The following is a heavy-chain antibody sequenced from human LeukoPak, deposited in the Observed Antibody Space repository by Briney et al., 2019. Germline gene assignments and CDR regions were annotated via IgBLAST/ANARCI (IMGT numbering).Heavy chain of an antibody. J-gene: IGHJ4*02. D-gene: IGHD2-8*01. CDR3: ARGYCTNAVCSLGPTQA. Sequence: SETLSLTCTVSGGSISSSSYYWGWIRQPPGKGLEWIGSIYYSATTYYNPSLKSRVTISVDTSKNQFSLKVRSVTAADTAVYYCARGYCTNAVCSLGPTQAWGQGTLVTVSS. CDR1: GGSISSSSYY. V-gene: IGHV4-39*07. CDR2: IYYSATT.